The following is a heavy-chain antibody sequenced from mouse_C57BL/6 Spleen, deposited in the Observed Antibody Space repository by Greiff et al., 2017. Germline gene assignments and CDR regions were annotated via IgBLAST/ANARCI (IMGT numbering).Heavy chain of an antibody. J-gene: IGHJ4*01. CDR2: INPSNGGT. CDR3: ARGWVCGSSLYYAMDY. CDR1: GYTFTSYW. D-gene: IGHD1-1*01. V-gene: IGHV1-53*01. Sequence: QVQLQQPGTELVKPGASVKLSCKASGYTFTSYWMHWVKQRPGQGLEWIGNINPSNGGTNYNEKLKSKDTLTVDKSSSTAYMQLSSRTSEDSAVYYCARGWVCGSSLYYAMDYWGQGTSVTVSS.